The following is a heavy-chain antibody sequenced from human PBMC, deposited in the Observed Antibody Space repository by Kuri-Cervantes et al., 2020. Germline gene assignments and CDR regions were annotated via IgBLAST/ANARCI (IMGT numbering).Heavy chain of an antibody. J-gene: IGHJ6*02. CDR2: ISYDGSNK. CDR1: GFTFSSYG. Sequence: GGSLRLSCAASGFTFSSYGMHWVRQAPGKGLEWVAVISYDGSNKYYADSVKGRFTISRDNSKNTLYLQMNSPRAEDTAVYYCARDVADRSWYLGYYYCGMDVWGQGTTVTVSS. CDR3: ARDVADRSWYLGYYYCGMDV. D-gene: IGHD6-13*01. V-gene: IGHV3-30*03.